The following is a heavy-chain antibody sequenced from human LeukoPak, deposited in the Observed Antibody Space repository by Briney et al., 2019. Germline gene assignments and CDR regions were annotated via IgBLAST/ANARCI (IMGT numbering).Heavy chain of an antibody. CDR1: GGSFSGYY. D-gene: IGHD3-10*01. V-gene: IGHV4-34*01. Sequence: SETLSLTCAVYGGSFSGYYWSCVPEPPGKGLEWIGEINHSGSTNYNPSLTSRVTISVDTSKNQFSLKLSSATAADTAVYYCARDLITMPPYWGQGTLVTVSS. CDR2: INHSGST. CDR3: ARDLITMPPY. J-gene: IGHJ4*02.